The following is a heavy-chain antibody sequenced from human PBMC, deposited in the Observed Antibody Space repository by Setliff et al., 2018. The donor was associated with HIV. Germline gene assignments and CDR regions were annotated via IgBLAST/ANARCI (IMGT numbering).Heavy chain of an antibody. CDR1: GGSISSYY. Sequence: SETLSLTCTVSGGSISSYYWSWIRQPPGKGLEWIGYIYYSGSTNYNPSLKSRVTISVDTSKNQFSLKLSSVTAADTAVYYCARVPPAGYSSGWYTNWFDPWGQGTLVTVSS. J-gene: IGHJ5*02. D-gene: IGHD6-19*01. V-gene: IGHV4-59*01. CDR2: IYYSGST. CDR3: ARVPPAGYSSGWYTNWFDP.